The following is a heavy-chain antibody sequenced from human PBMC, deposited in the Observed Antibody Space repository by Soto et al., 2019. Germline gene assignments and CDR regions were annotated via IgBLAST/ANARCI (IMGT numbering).Heavy chain of an antibody. CDR1: GGSVNSAY. Sequence: QVQLQEMGPGLVNPSQTLTITCTVSGGSVNSAYWRWIRQVPGKGLAWMGNIYHTGRPFYNPSIKSRVAISIDTSKTLFSLRMRSVTAADTAVYYCARAHVYNSSFFDSLGKGTVVTVSS. CDR2: IYHTGRP. V-gene: IGHV4-31*03. CDR3: ARAHVYNSSFFDS. D-gene: IGHD6-6*01. J-gene: IGHJ4*02.